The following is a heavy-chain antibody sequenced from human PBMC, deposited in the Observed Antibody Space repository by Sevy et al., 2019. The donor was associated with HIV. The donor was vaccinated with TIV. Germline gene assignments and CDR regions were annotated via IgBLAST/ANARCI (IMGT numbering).Heavy chain of an antibody. CDR2: FDPEDGET. Sequence: ASVKVSCKVSGYTLTEVSMHWVRHCPGKGLEWMGRFDPEDGETIYAQKFQGRITMTEDTSTYTASMELRSLRSENTAVYHCATAREYYSDSSGYLDYWGKGTLVTVSS. V-gene: IGHV1-24*01. D-gene: IGHD3-22*01. J-gene: IGHJ4*02. CDR3: ATAREYYSDSSGYLDY. CDR1: GYTLTEVS.